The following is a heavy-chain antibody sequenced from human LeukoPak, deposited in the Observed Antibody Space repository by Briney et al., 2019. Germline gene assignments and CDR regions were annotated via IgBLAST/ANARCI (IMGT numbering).Heavy chain of an antibody. CDR2: ISGYTGNT. CDR3: ARGLGVVTAQSEQPKPKYFDL. D-gene: IGHD2-21*02. CDR1: VYTFISYG. Sequence: ASLKVSCKASVYTFISYGISWVRQAPGQGLEWMGWISGYTGNTNYAQNLQGRVTMTTDTSTSTAYMELRSLRSDDTAVYYCARGLGVVTAQSEQPKPKYFDLWGRGTQVTVSS. V-gene: IGHV1-18*01. J-gene: IGHJ2*01.